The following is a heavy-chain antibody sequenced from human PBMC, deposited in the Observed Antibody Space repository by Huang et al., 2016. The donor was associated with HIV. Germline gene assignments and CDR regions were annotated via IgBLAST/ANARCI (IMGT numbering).Heavy chain of an antibody. CDR2: IKQDGSEK. D-gene: IGHD3-3*01. CDR3: ARDKYRLANYGVGYSSNAVDI. V-gene: IGHV3-7*01. Sequence: EIQLVESGGGLVRPGGSLRLSCAASGVTFSSYWMSWVRQATGEWMEWVDNIKQDGSEKYYVDSVKGRCTIARDNATKSLYLQMNSLRAEDTAVYYCARDKYRLANYGVGYSSNAVDILGRGTMVTVSS. J-gene: IGHJ3*02. CDR1: GVTFSSYW.